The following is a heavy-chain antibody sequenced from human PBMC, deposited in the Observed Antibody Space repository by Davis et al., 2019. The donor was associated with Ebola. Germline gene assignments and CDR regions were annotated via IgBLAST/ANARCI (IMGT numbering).Heavy chain of an antibody. V-gene: IGHV4-34*01. CDR3: GCGYSYVGY. Sequence: SETLSLTCAVYGGSFSGYYWSWIRQPPGKGLEWIGEINHSGSTNYNPSLKSRVTISVDTSKNQFSLKLSSVTAADTAVYYCGCGYSYVGYWGQGTTVTVSS. D-gene: IGHD5-18*01. J-gene: IGHJ6*02. CDR1: GGSFSGYY. CDR2: INHSGST.